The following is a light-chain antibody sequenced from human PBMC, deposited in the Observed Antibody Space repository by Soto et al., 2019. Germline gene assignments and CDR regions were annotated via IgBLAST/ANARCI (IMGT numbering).Light chain of an antibody. J-gene: IGKJ1*01. CDR2: RAS. V-gene: IGKV3-20*01. CDR3: QHYVSSSWT. CDR1: QSVSSSY. Sequence: EIVLTQSPGTLSLSPGERATLSCRAIQSVSSSYLAWYQQKPGQSPRLLIYRASSRATGIPDRFSGSGSGTDFTLTIARLEPEDFAMYYCQHYVSSSWTFGQGTKVDIK.